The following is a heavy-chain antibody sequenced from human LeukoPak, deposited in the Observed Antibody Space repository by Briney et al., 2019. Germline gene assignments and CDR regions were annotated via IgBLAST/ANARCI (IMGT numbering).Heavy chain of an antibody. CDR2: ISGSGGST. J-gene: IGHJ4*02. D-gene: IGHD6-13*01. CDR1: GFTFSSYA. V-gene: IGHV3-23*01. CDR3: AKRHRIAAAALYYLDY. Sequence: GGSLRLSCAASGFTFSSYAMSWVRQAPGKGLEWVSAISGSGGSTYYADSVKGRFTISRDNSKNTLYLQMNSLRAEDTAVYYCAKRHRIAAAALYYLDYWGQGTLVTVSS.